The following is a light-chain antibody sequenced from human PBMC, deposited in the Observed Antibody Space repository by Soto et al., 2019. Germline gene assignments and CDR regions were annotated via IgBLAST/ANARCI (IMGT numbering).Light chain of an antibody. CDR3: GSYTRSSTRV. CDR1: SSDVGGYNN. J-gene: IGLJ1*01. Sequence: QSVLTQPASVSGSPGQSITISCTGTSSDVGGYNNVSWYQQHPGKAPKLMIYDVSNRPSGVSNRFSGSKSGNTASLTISGRQAEDDADYYCGSYTRSSTRVFGTGTKLTVL. CDR2: DVS. V-gene: IGLV2-14*01.